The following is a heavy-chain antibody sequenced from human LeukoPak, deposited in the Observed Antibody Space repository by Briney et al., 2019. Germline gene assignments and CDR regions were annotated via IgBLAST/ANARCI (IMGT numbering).Heavy chain of an antibody. J-gene: IGHJ4*02. CDR1: GFTFSSYA. V-gene: IGHV3-23*01. CDR2: ISGSGGST. Sequence: GGSLRLSCAASGFTFSSYAMSWVRQAPGKGLEWVSAISGSGGSTYYADSVKGRFTISRDNSKNTLYLQMNSLRAEDPAVYYCAKDPSNMVRGVVEYYFDYWGQGTLVTVSS. CDR3: AKDPSNMVRGVVEYYFDY. D-gene: IGHD3-10*01.